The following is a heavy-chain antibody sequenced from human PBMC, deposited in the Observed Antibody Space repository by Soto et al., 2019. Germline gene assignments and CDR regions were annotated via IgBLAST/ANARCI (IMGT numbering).Heavy chain of an antibody. J-gene: IGHJ6*02. Sequence: ASVKVSCKASGYTLTSYYMHWVRQAPGQGLEWMGIINPSGGSTSYAQKFQGGVTMTRDTSTSTVYMELSSLRSEDTAVYYCARGRNDSSGWATKPYYYYYGMDVWGQGTTVTVSS. CDR1: GYTLTSYY. CDR3: ARGRNDSSGWATKPYYYYYGMDV. V-gene: IGHV1-46*01. D-gene: IGHD6-19*01. CDR2: INPSGGST.